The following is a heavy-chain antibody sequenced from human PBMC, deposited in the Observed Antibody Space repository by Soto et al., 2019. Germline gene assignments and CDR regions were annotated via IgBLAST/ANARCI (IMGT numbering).Heavy chain of an antibody. CDR1: GASIRSGGYY. CDR2: IYYTGST. V-gene: IGHV4-31*03. CDR3: ARIEMASIK. Sequence: QVQMQESGPGLVKPSQTLSLTCSVSGASIRSGGYYWSWLRRSPGKGLEWIGHIYYTGSTFYSPSLKSRLTISLDTSKNQFSLDLRSVTAADTAMYYCARIEMASIKWGRGTLVTVAS. J-gene: IGHJ4*02.